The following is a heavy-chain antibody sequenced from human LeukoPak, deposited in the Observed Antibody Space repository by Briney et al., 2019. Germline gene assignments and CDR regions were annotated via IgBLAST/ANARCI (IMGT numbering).Heavy chain of an antibody. Sequence: GGSLRLSCAASGFTFSSYGMHWVRQAPGKGLEWVAVISYDGSNKYYADSVKGRFTISRDNSKNTLYLQMNSLRAEDTAVYYCAKDRVPWELLPADYWGQGTLVNVSS. CDR1: GFTFSSYG. CDR2: ISYDGSNK. D-gene: IGHD1-26*01. V-gene: IGHV3-30*18. CDR3: AKDRVPWELLPADY. J-gene: IGHJ4*02.